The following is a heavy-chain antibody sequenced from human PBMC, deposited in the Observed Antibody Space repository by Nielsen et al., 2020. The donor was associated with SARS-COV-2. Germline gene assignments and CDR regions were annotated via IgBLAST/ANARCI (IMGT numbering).Heavy chain of an antibody. D-gene: IGHD6-19*01. CDR1: GFTFSSYD. Sequence: GESLKISCAASGFTFSSYDMHWVRQATGKGLEWVSAIGTAGDTYYPGSVKGRFTISRENAKNSLYLQMNSLRAGDTAVHYCARGFSSGLFYYFDYWGQGTLVTVSS. CDR2: IGTAGDT. CDR3: ARGFSSGLFYYFDY. J-gene: IGHJ4*02. V-gene: IGHV3-13*04.